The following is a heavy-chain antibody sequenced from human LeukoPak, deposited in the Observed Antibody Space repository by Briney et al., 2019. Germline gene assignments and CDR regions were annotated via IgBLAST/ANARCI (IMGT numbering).Heavy chain of an antibody. CDR3: AAERITIFGVGTYFDY. CDR1: GGSISSYY. D-gene: IGHD3-3*01. J-gene: IGHJ4*02. CDR2: IYYSGST. Sequence: SETLSLTCTVSGGSISSYYWSWIRQPPGKGLEWSGYIYYSGSTNYNPSLKSRVTISVDTSKNQFSLKLSSVTAADTAVYYCAAERITIFGVGTYFDYWGQGTLVTVSS. V-gene: IGHV4-59*01.